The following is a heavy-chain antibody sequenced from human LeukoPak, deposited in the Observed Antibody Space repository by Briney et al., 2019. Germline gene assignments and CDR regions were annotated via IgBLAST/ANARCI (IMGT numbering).Heavy chain of an antibody. V-gene: IGHV4-39*02. CDR2: IYIDGIT. CDR1: GGSIRTDGSY. Sequence: SETLSLTCTVSGGSIRTDGSYWAWIRQPPGKGLEWIGSIYIDGITHYNSSLQSRVTLSIDTPKNHFSLRLTSVTAADTAVFYCARLFTRAWEYRYGMDVWGQGTAVTVSS. D-gene: IGHD1-26*01. CDR3: ARLFTRAWEYRYGMDV. J-gene: IGHJ6*02.